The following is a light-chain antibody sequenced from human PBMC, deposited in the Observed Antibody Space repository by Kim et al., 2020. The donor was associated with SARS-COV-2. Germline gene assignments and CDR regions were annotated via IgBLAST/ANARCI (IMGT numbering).Light chain of an antibody. CDR2: GRN. CDR1: SLRSYY. Sequence: SSELTQDPAVSVALGQTVRITCQGDSLRSYYATWYQQKPGQAPVLVIYGRNNRPSGIPDRFSGSSSGNTASLTISGAQAEDEADFYCQSRDSGGNVVFGGGTKLTVL. J-gene: IGLJ2*01. V-gene: IGLV3-19*01. CDR3: QSRDSGGNVV.